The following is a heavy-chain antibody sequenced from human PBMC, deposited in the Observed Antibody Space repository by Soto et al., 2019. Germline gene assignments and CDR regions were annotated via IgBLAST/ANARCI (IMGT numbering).Heavy chain of an antibody. CDR1: GFTFSSYA. CDR2: ISGSGGST. V-gene: IGHV3-23*01. Sequence: EVQLLESGGGLVQPGGSLRLSCADSGFTFSSYAMSWVRQAPGKGLEWVSAISGSGGSTYYADSVKGRFTISRDNSKNTLYLQMNSLRAEDTAVYYCAKDEGGTFHAFDIWGQGTMVTVSS. CDR3: AKDEGGTFHAFDI. D-gene: IGHD2-15*01. J-gene: IGHJ3*02.